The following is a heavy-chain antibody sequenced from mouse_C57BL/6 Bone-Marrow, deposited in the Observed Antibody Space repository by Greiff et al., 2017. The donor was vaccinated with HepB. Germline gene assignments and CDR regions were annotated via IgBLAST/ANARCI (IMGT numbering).Heavy chain of an antibody. CDR1: GYAFTNYL. J-gene: IGHJ2*01. Sequence: QVQLQQSGAELVRPGTSVKVSCKASGYAFTNYLIEWVKQRPGQGLEWIGVINPGSGGTNYNEKFKGKATLTADKSSSTAYMQLSSLTSADSAVYFCARARYYGSSSHFDYWGQGTTLTVSS. V-gene: IGHV1-54*01. CDR3: ARARYYGSSSHFDY. CDR2: INPGSGGT. D-gene: IGHD1-1*01.